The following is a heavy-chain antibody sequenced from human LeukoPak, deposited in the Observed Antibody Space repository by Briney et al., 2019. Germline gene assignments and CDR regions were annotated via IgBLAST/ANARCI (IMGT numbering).Heavy chain of an antibody. D-gene: IGHD3-10*01. CDR2: IRQDGGEK. J-gene: IGHJ4*02. Sequence: PGGSLRLSCVASGFTFSVYWMSWVRQAPGKVLEWVANIRQDGGEKWYMDSVKGRFTISRDNANNSLYLKLDNLRAEDSGIYYCARDRGADRFDYWGQGTQVTVSS. CDR1: GFTFSVYW. CDR3: ARDRGADRFDY. V-gene: IGHV3-7*05.